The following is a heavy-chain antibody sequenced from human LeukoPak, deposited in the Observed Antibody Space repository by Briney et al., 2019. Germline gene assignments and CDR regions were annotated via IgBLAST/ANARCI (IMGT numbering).Heavy chain of an antibody. CDR1: EFTFSSHS. V-gene: IGHV3-48*02. CDR3: AREAIKDY. Sequence: GGSLRLSCEVSEFTFSSHSMNWVRQAPGKGLEWVSYISSGSGTIYYADSVKGRFTIARDDAKNSLYLQMSSLRDEDTAVYYCAREAIKDYWGQGTLVTVSS. CDR2: ISSGSGTI. J-gene: IGHJ4*02.